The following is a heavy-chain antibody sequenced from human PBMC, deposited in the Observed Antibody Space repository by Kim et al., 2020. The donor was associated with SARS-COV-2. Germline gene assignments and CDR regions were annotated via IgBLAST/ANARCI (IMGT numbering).Heavy chain of an antibody. Sequence: ASVKVSCKASGYTFTNYDINWVRQATGQGLEWMGWMNPNSGNTGYAQKFQGRVTMTRNTSISTAYMELSSLRSDDTAVYYCTRWDYYGSGSLRYFDYWGQGTLLTVSS. J-gene: IGHJ4*02. CDR3: TRWDYYGSGSLRYFDY. CDR1: GYTFTNYD. CDR2: MNPNSGNT. D-gene: IGHD3-10*01. V-gene: IGHV1-8*01.